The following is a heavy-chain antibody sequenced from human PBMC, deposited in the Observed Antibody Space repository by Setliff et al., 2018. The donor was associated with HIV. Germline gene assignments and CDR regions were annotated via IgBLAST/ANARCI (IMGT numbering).Heavy chain of an antibody. CDR1: GLTFHDYG. CDR3: ARGFCSGGSCSYFPPLHC. J-gene: IGHJ4*02. CDR2: IKWNGGSI. D-gene: IGHD2-15*01. V-gene: IGHV3-20*03. Sequence: LKIAYAASGLTFHDYGMSWVRRAPGKGLEWVSGIKWNGGSIDYADYVKGRFAISRDNGKNSLYLQMNSLIVEDTALYYCARGFCSGGSCSYFPPLHCWGQGTLVTVSS.